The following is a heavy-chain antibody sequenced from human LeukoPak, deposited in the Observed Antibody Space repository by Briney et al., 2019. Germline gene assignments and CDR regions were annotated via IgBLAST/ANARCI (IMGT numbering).Heavy chain of an antibody. J-gene: IGHJ4*02. Sequence: VASVKVSCKASGYTFTGYYMHWVRQAPGQGLEWMGWINPNSGGTNYAQKFQGRVTMTRDTSISTAYMELSRLRSDDTAVYYCARDLISSESHRPNWGQGTLVTVSS. CDR2: INPNSGGT. V-gene: IGHV1-2*02. CDR1: GYTFTGYY. D-gene: IGHD3-10*01. CDR3: ARDLISSESHRPN.